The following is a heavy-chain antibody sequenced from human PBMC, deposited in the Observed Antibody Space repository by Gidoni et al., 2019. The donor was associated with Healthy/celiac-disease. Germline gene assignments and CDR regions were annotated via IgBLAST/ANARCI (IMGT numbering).Heavy chain of an antibody. Sequence: QMQLVQSGPEVKKPGTSVKVSCKASGFTFTSSAVQGVRQVRGQRLEWLGWIVVGTGNPNYTQQFPARVTITRDMSTSTAYMELSSLRSEDTAVYYCAADDHYYDSSCGDYWGQGTLSPSPQ. CDR3: AADDHYYDSSCGDY. D-gene: IGHD3-22*01. CDR1: GFTFTSSA. V-gene: IGHV1-58*01. J-gene: IGHJ4*02. CDR2: IVVGTGNP.